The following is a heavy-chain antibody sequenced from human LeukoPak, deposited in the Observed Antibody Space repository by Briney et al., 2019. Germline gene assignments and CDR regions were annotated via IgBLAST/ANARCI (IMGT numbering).Heavy chain of an antibody. CDR3: ARDPDCSSTSCYSFDP. CDR2: IIPILGIA. CDR1: GGTFSSYT. D-gene: IGHD2-2*01. Sequence: GASVKVSCKASGGTFSSYTISWVRQAPGQGLEWMGRIIPILGIANHAQKFQGRVTITADKSTSTAYMELSSLRSEDTAVYYCARDPDCSSTSCYSFDPWGQGTLVTVSS. V-gene: IGHV1-69*04. J-gene: IGHJ5*02.